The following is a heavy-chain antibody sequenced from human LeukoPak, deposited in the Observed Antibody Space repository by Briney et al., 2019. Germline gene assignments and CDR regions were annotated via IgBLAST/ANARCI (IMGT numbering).Heavy chain of an antibody. J-gene: IGHJ5*02. CDR2: INHSGST. CDR1: GGSFSGYY. V-gene: IGHV4-34*01. CDR3: ARDRGYSYGRVRPDKYNWFDP. Sequence: SETLSLTCAVYGGSFSGYYWSWIRQPPGKGLEWIGEINHSGSTNYNPSLKSRVTISVDTSKNQFSLKLSSVTAADTAVYYCARDRGYSYGRVRPDKYNWFDPWGQGTLVTVSS. D-gene: IGHD5-18*01.